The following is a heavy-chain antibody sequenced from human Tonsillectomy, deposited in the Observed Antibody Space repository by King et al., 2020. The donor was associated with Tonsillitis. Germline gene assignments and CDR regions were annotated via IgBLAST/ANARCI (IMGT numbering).Heavy chain of an antibody. J-gene: IGHJ4*02. D-gene: IGHD3-3*01. CDR2: IYHSGST. CDR3: AREGYFSSGLPTQLWNVGYFAY. Sequence: QLQESGPGLVKPSETLSLTCTVSGYSISSGYYWGWIRQPPGKGLEWIGSIYHSGSTYYNPSLKSRVTISVDTSKNQFSLKLSSVTAADTAVYYCAREGYFSSGLPTQLWNVGYFAYWGQGTLVTVSS. CDR1: GYSISSGYY. V-gene: IGHV4-38-2*02.